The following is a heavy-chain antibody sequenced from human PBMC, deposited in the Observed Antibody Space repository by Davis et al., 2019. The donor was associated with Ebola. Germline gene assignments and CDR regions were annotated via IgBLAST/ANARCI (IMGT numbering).Heavy chain of an antibody. Sequence: PGGSLRLSCAASGFTFSSYSMNWVRQAPGKGLEWVSSISSSSSYIYYADSVKGRFTISRDNAKNSLYLQMNSLRAEDTAVYYCAREARYAIGVNDYWGQGTLVTVSS. CDR1: GFTFSSYS. J-gene: IGHJ4*02. V-gene: IGHV3-21*01. D-gene: IGHD3-3*01. CDR2: ISSSSSYI. CDR3: AREARYAIGVNDY.